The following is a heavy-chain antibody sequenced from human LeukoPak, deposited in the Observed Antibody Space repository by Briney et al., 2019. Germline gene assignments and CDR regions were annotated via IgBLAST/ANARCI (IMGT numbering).Heavy chain of an antibody. D-gene: IGHD3-22*01. CDR3: AKDTPYYYDSSGYPIDY. J-gene: IGHJ4*02. Sequence: GSLRLSCAASGFTFSSYAMSWVRQAPGKGLEWVSAISGSGGSTYYADSVKGRFTISRDNSKNTLYLQMNSLRAEDTAVYYCAKDTPYYYDSSGYPIDYWGQGTLVTVSS. CDR2: ISGSGGST. CDR1: GFTFSSYA. V-gene: IGHV3-23*01.